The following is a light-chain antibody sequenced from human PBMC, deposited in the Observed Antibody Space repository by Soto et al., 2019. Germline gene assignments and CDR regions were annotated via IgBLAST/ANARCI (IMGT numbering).Light chain of an antibody. CDR3: QQYDNLPPTWT. Sequence: DIQMTQSPSSLSASVGDRVTITCQASQDISNYLIWYQQKPGKAPKLLIYDASNLETGVPSRFSGSGSGTDFTFTISSLQPEDIATYYCQQYDNLPPTWTFGQGTKVDI. CDR2: DAS. J-gene: IGKJ1*01. V-gene: IGKV1-33*01. CDR1: QDISNY.